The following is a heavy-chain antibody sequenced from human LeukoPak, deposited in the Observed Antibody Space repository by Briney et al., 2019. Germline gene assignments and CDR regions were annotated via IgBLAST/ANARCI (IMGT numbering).Heavy chain of an antibody. CDR3: ATVPGGYGDFDY. J-gene: IGHJ4*02. Sequence: ASVKVSCKASGYTFTSYGISWVRQAPGQGLEWMGWISAYNGNTNYAQKLQGRVTMTTDTSTSTAYMELSSLRSEDTAVYYCATVPGGYGDFDYWGQGTLVTVSS. V-gene: IGHV1-18*01. CDR2: ISAYNGNT. CDR1: GYTFTSYG. D-gene: IGHD5-12*01.